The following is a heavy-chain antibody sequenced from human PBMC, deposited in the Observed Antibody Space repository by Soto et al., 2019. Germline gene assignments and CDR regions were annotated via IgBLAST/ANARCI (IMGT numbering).Heavy chain of an antibody. CDR3: ARGRPDTAMIPMYYFDY. J-gene: IGHJ4*02. Sequence: QVQLVQSGAEVKKPGSSVKVSCKASGGTFSSYTISWVRQAPGQGLEWMGRIIPILGIANYAQKFQGRVTITADKSTSTAYMELSSLRSDDTAVYYCARGRPDTAMIPMYYFDYWGQGTLVTVSS. V-gene: IGHV1-69*02. CDR1: GGTFSSYT. CDR2: IIPILGIA. D-gene: IGHD5-18*01.